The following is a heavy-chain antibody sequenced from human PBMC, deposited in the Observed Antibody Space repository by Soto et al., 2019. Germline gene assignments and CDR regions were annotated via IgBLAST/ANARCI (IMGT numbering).Heavy chain of an antibody. D-gene: IGHD6-19*01. Sequence: SETLSLTCTVSGGSISSGGYYWSWIRQHPGKGLEWIGYIYYSGSTYYNPSLKSRVTISVDTSKNQFSLKLSSVTAADTAVYYCARAREEYSSGWYHLEEFDYWGQGTLVTVSS. J-gene: IGHJ4*02. CDR2: IYYSGST. CDR1: GGSISSGGYY. V-gene: IGHV4-31*03. CDR3: ARAREEYSSGWYHLEEFDY.